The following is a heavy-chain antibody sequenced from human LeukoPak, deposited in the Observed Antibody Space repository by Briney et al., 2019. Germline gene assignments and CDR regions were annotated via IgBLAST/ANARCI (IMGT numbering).Heavy chain of an antibody. D-gene: IGHD6-13*01. V-gene: IGHV1-8*01. J-gene: IGHJ5*02. CDR1: GYTFSSYE. CDR2: MNPNSGNT. Sequence: ASVKVSCKASGYTFSSYEINGVRQATGRGLEWMGWMNPNSGNTGYAQKFQGRVTMTRNSSLRTAYMELSSLRSEDTAVYYCARVWVAAAGHSPLFAWGQGTLVTVSS. CDR3: ARVWVAAAGHSPLFA.